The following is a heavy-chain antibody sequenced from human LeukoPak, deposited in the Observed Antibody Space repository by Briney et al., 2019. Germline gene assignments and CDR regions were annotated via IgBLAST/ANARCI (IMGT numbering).Heavy chain of an antibody. CDR3: AREGDGSGNNFDY. D-gene: IGHD3-10*01. J-gene: IGHJ4*02. V-gene: IGHV1-2*02. CDR2: INPNSGGT. Sequence: ASVKVSCKASGYTFTGYYMHWVRQAPGQGLEWMGWINPNSGGTNYAQKFQDRVTMTRDTSISTAYMELSRLRSDDTAVYYCAREGDGSGNNFDYWGQGTLVTVSS. CDR1: GYTFTGYY.